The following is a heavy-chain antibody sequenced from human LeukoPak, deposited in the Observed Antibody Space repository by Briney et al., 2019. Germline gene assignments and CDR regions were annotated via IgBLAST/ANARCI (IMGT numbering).Heavy chain of an antibody. Sequence: GGSLRLSCAVSGFTCSSYWMHWVRQAPGKGLVWVSRINSDGSSTSYADSVKGRFTISRDNAKNTLYLQMNSLRAEDTAVYYCAPQFSSGWYYFDYWGQGTLVTVSS. J-gene: IGHJ4*02. D-gene: IGHD6-19*01. V-gene: IGHV3-74*01. CDR3: APQFSSGWYYFDY. CDR1: GFTCSSYW. CDR2: INSDGSST.